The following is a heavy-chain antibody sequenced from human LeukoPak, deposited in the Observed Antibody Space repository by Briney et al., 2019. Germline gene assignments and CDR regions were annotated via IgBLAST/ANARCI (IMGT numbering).Heavy chain of an antibody. Sequence: SETLSLTCTVSGGSISSYYWSWIRQPPGKGLEWIGYIYYSGSTNYNPSLKSRVTISVDTSKNQFSLKLSSVTAADTAVYYCARLLAAVGTDFKTWGRGTLVTVSS. CDR2: IYYSGST. V-gene: IGHV4-59*01. D-gene: IGHD6-25*01. J-gene: IGHJ5*02. CDR1: GGSISSYY. CDR3: ARLLAAVGTDFKT.